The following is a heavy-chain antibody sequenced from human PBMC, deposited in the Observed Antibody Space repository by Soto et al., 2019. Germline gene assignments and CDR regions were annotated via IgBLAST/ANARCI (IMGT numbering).Heavy chain of an antibody. CDR3: ASRGGLAYFDY. V-gene: IGHV4-4*02. CDR2: FHHTGST. J-gene: IGHJ4*02. D-gene: IGHD3-3*01. CDR1: GGSISSSNW. Sequence: QVQLQESGPGLVKPLGTLSLTCGVSGGSISSSNWWSWVRQPLGKGLEWIGEFHHTGSTNYNPFLKSRVTISLDKSKNQFSLKLTSVTAADTAVYYCASRGGLAYFDYWGQGTLVTVSS.